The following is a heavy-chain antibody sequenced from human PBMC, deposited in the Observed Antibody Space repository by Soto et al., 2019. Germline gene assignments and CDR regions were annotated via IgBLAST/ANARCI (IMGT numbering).Heavy chain of an antibody. CDR2: LSSSHLYI. CDR3: ARDYPRLLPHLTSRYFQH. D-gene: IGHD1-26*01. Sequence: PGGTLRLSCEGSGFTPCAYGRNWVRQTPRKGLARVDSLSSSHLYIYYADSTKGCFTFSRDNAVKPLHLEMNNLCCDDTAVHYSARDYPRLLPHLTSRYFQHWGHGTMVTVSS. V-gene: IGHV3-21*01. J-gene: IGHJ1*01. CDR1: GFTPCAYG.